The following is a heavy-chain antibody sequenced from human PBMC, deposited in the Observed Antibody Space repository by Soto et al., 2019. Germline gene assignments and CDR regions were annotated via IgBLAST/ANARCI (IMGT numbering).Heavy chain of an antibody. CDR1: GFTFTTNS. J-gene: IGHJ4*02. Sequence: PGGPLRLSSAASGFTFTTNSMNWVRQAPGKGLEWVSSISTTSAYIYYADSVKGRFTISRDNAKSSLYLQMNSLRAEDTALYYCARDRCSGGACYSFNYWGQGTVVTVSS. D-gene: IGHD2-15*01. V-gene: IGHV3-21*01. CDR2: ISTTSAYI. CDR3: ARDRCSGGACYSFNY.